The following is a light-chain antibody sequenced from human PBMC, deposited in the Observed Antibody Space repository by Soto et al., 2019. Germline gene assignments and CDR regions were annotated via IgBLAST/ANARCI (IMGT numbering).Light chain of an antibody. CDR3: QHYDTYSPMWT. V-gene: IGKV1-5*03. J-gene: IGKJ1*01. CDR1: QSINW. CDR2: EAS. Sequence: DIQLAQSPSTLSASVGDRITITCRATQSINWLAWYQQKPGKAPKLLIFEASRLESGVPSGFSGSGSGTEFTLTISSLQPDDFGTYYCQHYDTYSPMWTFGQGTKVDVK.